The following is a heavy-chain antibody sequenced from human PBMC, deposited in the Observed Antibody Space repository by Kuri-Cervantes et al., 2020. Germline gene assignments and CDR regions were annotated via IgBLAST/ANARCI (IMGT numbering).Heavy chain of an antibody. Sequence: ASVKVSCKASGYTFTSYGMSWVRQAPGQGLEWMGWISADNGNTNYEQKFQGRVTITRDTSASTAYMELSSLRSEDTAVYYCAREELWFREPEPDYYYYYMDVWGKGTTVTVSS. V-gene: IGHV1-18*01. CDR2: ISADNGNT. D-gene: IGHD3-10*01. CDR3: AREELWFREPEPDYYYYYMDV. CDR1: GYTFTSYG. J-gene: IGHJ6*03.